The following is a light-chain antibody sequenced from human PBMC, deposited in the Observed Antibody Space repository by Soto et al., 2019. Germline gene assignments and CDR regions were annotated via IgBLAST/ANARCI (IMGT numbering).Light chain of an antibody. V-gene: IGKV1-8*01. CDR3: QQYYSYPRT. Sequence: AIRMTQSPSSFSASTGDRVTITCRASQGISSYLAWYQQKPGKAPKLLIYAASTLQSGVPSRFSGSGSGTDVTLTISCLQSEDFATYYSQQYYSYPRTFGQGTKVEIK. CDR2: AAS. J-gene: IGKJ1*01. CDR1: QGISSY.